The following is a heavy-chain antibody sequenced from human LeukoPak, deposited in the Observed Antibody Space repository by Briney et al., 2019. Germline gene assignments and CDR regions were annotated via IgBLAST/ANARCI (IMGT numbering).Heavy chain of an antibody. CDR2: ISGSGGST. J-gene: IGHJ4*02. V-gene: IGHV3-23*01. CDR1: GFTFSSYV. Sequence: AGGSLRLSCAASGFTFSSYVMSWVPQAPGKGLEGVSAISGSGGSTYYADSVKGRLTISSDNSKNTLYLQMNSRRAEDTAVYYCAKGVRSGYYEGAFDYWGQGTLVTVSS. CDR3: AKGVRSGYYEGAFDY. D-gene: IGHD3-22*01.